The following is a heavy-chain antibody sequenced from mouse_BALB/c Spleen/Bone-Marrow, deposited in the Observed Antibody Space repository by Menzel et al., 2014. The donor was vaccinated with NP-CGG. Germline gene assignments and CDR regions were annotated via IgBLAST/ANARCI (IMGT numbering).Heavy chain of an antibody. V-gene: IGHV14-3*02. CDR3: ARAYYGNYPYAMDY. D-gene: IGHD2-10*01. CDR2: IDPANGNT. Sequence: VQLQQSGAELVKPGASVKLSCTASGFNIXDTYMHWVKQRPEQGLEWIGRIDPANGNTKYDPKFQGKATITADTSSNTAYLQLSSLTSEDTAVYFCARAYYGNYPYAMDYWGQGTSVTVSS. CDR1: GFNIXDTY. J-gene: IGHJ4*01.